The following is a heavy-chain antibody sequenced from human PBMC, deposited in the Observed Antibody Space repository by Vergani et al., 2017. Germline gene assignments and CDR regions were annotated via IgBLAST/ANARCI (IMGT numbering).Heavy chain of an antibody. CDR2: IYYSGST. D-gene: IGHD5-24*01. CDR3: ARLEIVAEMATPSSAFDI. CDR1: GGSISSSSYY. J-gene: IGHJ3*02. Sequence: QLQLQESGPGLVKPSETLSLTCPVSGGSISSSSYYWGWIRQPPGKGLEWIGSIYYSGSTYYNPSLKSRVTISVDPSKNQFSLKLNSVTAAATAVYYCARLEIVAEMATPSSAFDIWGQGTMVTVSS. V-gene: IGHV4-39*01.